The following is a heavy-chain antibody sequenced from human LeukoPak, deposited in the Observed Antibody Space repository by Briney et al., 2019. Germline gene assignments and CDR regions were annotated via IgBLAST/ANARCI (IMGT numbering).Heavy chain of an antibody. CDR3: ASRARYYDSSGYYGHHY. D-gene: IGHD3-22*01. CDR1: RFTFSSYS. J-gene: IGHJ4*02. CDR2: ISSSSSTI. V-gene: IGHV3-48*01. Sequence: QPGGSLRLSCAASRFTFSSYSRNWVRQAPGKGLGWVSYISSSSSTIYDADSVKGRFTISRANATNSLSMQMNSLRAEDTAVYYCASRARYYDSSGYYGHHYWGQGTLVTVSS.